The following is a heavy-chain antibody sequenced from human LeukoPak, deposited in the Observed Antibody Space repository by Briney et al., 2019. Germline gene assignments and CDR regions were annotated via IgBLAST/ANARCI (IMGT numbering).Heavy chain of an antibody. CDR3: SRDHWDLSDSSPTDY. Sequence: SETLSLTCTVSGYSNISGFFWGWIRQPPGKGLEWIGSSHYAERTYYNPSLSSRVTISLDTSKNQFSLKLTSVTAADTALYFCSRDHWDLSDSSPTDYWGQGVLVTVS. CDR1: GYSNISGFF. D-gene: IGHD7-27*01. CDR2: SHYAERT. V-gene: IGHV4-38-2*02. J-gene: IGHJ4*02.